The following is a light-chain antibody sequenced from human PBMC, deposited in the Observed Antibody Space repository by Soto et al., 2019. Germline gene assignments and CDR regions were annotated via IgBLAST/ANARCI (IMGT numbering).Light chain of an antibody. V-gene: IGLV2-14*01. Sequence: QSVLTQPASVSGSPGQSITISCTGPSSDVGGYNYVSWYQQHPGKAPKLMIYEVSNRPSGVSNRFSGSKSGNTASLTISGLQAEDEADYYCSSYTSSSTLFGGGTKLTVL. CDR2: EVS. CDR1: SSDVGGYNY. J-gene: IGLJ2*01. CDR3: SSYTSSSTL.